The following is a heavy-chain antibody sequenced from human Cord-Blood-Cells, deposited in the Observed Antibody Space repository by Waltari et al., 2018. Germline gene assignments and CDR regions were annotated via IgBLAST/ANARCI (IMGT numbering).Heavy chain of an antibody. CDR1: GGPFSSSSYY. CDR2: IYYSGGT. Sequence: QLQLQESGPGLVKPSETLSLTCTVSGGPFSSSSYYWGWIRQPPGKGMEWMGSIYYSGGTYYNPSLKRRVTISVDTSKNQFSLKLSVVTAADTAVYYCARSVGRDVVVVAAFDYWGQGTLVTVSS. V-gene: IGHV4-39*01. CDR3: ARSVGRDVVVVAAFDY. J-gene: IGHJ4*02. D-gene: IGHD2-15*01.